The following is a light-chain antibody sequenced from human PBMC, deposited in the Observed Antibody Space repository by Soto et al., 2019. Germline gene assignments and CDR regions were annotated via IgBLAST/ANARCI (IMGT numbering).Light chain of an antibody. CDR1: SSNIGAGSD. Sequence: QSVLTQPPSISGAPGQRVTISCTGSSSNIGAGSDVHWYHQLPGTAPKLLIYGNTNRPSGVPDRFSGSKSGTSASLAIAGLQTEDEGDYYCSSYAGSNNLHVLFGGGTKLTVL. CDR2: GNT. CDR3: SSYAGSNNLHVL. V-gene: IGLV1-40*01. J-gene: IGLJ2*01.